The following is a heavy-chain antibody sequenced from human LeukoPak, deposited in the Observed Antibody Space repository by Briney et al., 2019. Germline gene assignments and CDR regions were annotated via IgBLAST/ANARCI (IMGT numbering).Heavy chain of an antibody. Sequence: PSETLSLTCTVSGGSISSYYWSWIRQPPGKGLEWIGYIYYSGSTNYNPSLKSRVTISVDTSKNQFSLKLSSVTAADTAVYYCARTGNGRKEPYYYYKDVWGKGTTVTVSS. J-gene: IGHJ6*03. D-gene: IGHD1-14*01. V-gene: IGHV4-59*01. CDR1: GGSISSYY. CDR3: ARTGNGRKEPYYYYKDV. CDR2: IYYSGST.